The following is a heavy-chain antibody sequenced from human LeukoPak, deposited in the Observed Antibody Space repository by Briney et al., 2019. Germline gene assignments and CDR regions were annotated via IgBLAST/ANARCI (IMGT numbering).Heavy chain of an antibody. V-gene: IGHV3-7*01. D-gene: IGHD5-12*01. Sequence: GGSLRLSCAASGFTFSYHWMTWVRQAPGKGLEWVANIKNDGTVKNYVDSVKGRFTISRDNAKNSLYLQMNSLRAEDTAVYYCAKDSYSEGDYWGQGVLVTVSS. CDR3: AKDSYSEGDY. J-gene: IGHJ4*02. CDR2: IKNDGTVK. CDR1: GFTFSYHW.